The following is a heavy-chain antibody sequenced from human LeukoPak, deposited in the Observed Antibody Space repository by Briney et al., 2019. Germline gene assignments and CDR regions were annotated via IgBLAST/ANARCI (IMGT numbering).Heavy chain of an antibody. V-gene: IGHV3-23*01. CDR1: GFGVHTFA. Sequence: GGSLRLSCAVPGFGVHTFAMSWVRQAPGKGLEWLSSITKYDGRVYYADSVRGRFTISRDSSQNELYLQMNSLRADDSAIYYCAKDHSADGWPTFEYWGRGTLVTVSS. CDR3: AKDHSADGWPTFEY. D-gene: IGHD5-24*01. CDR2: ITKYDGRV. J-gene: IGHJ4*02.